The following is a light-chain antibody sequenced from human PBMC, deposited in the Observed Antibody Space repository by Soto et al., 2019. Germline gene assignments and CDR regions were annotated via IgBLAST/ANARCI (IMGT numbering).Light chain of an antibody. V-gene: IGLV2-8*01. CDR1: SSDVGAYYY. CDR2: EVT. CDR3: SSFAASNTRV. J-gene: IGLJ3*02. Sequence: QSALTQPPSASGSPGQSVTISCTGTSSDVGAYYYVAWYQQHAGKAPKLVIYEVTKRPSGVPDRFSGSKSANTASLTVSWLQAEDEADYYCSSFAASNTRVFGGGTKLTVL.